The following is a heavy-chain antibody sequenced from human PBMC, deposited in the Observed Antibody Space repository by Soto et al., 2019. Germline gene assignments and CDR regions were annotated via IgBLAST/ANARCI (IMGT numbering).Heavy chain of an antibody. J-gene: IGHJ4*02. CDR1: GFTFSSYG. CDR2: ISYDGSNK. Sequence: GGSLRLSCAASGFTFSSYGMHWVRQAPGKGLEWVAVISYDGSNKYYADSVKGRFTISRDNSKNTLYLQMNSLRAEDTGVFYCARGGPGVPMYYSDYWGQGTLVTVSS. V-gene: IGHV3-30*03. CDR3: ARGGPGVPMYYSDY. D-gene: IGHD2-8*01.